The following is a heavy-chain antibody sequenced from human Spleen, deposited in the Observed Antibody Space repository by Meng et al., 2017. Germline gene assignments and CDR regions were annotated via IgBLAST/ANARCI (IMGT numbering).Heavy chain of an antibody. CDR3: ARDSYGVHH. D-gene: IGHD2-8*01. CDR2: INSDGSST. Sequence: EVQLLESGGDLVQPGGSLRISCVASGSAFSSLAMIWVRQAPGKGLMWVSRINSDGSSTSYADSVKGRFTISRDNAKNTLYLQMNSLRAEDTAVYYCARDSYGVHHWGQGTLVTVSS. V-gene: IGHV3-74*01. J-gene: IGHJ5*02. CDR1: GSAFSSLA.